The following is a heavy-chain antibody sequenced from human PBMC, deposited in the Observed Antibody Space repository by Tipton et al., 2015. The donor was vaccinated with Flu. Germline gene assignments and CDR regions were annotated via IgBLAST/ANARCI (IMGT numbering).Heavy chain of an antibody. CDR3: ARRDYSNYVSEPKNWFDP. J-gene: IGHJ5*02. V-gene: IGHV4-38-2*01. D-gene: IGHD4-11*01. CDR2: VHQTGNT. Sequence: TLSLTCSVSGDSVGSDYFWGWIRQSPGMGLEWIGNVHQTGNTYYNPSLRSRVTIAIDRPKNQFSLRLTSVTAADTAVYFCARRDYSNYVSEPKNWFDPWGQRTRVTVSS. CDR1: GDSVGSDYF.